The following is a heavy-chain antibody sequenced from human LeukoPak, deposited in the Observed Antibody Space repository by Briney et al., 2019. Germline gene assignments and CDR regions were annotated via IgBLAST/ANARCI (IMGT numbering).Heavy chain of an antibody. J-gene: IGHJ4*02. CDR2: ISSSSSYI. CDR3: ARAAPLTWN. CDR1: GLTFSRYS. V-gene: IGHV3-21*01. D-gene: IGHD1-1*01. Sequence: GGSLSLSCAAPGLTFSRYSMNWVRQAPGKGRMCVSSISSSSSYIYYADSVTGRFTISRDNAKNSLYLQMNSLIADDTAVYYCARAAPLTWNWGQGTLVTVSS.